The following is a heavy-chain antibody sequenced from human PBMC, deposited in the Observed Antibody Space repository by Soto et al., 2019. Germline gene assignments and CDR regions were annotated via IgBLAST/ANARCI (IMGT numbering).Heavy chain of an antibody. CDR3: TRDPGIAAPGRGLGAY. D-gene: IGHD6-13*01. V-gene: IGHV1-18*01. Sequence: QVQLVQSGAEVKKPGASVQVSCKASGYSFTTYGFSWVRQAPGQGLEWMGWISAYGTTTDYAQSLQGRVTLTTDTSTSTTYMELRSLRADATAVYYCTRDPGIAAPGRGLGAYWGQGTLVTVSS. CDR2: ISAYGTTT. J-gene: IGHJ4*02. CDR1: GYSFTTYG.